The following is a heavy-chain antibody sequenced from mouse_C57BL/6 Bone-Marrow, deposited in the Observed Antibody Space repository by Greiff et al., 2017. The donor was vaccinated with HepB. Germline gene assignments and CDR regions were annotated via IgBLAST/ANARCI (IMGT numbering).Heavy chain of an antibody. CDR1: GYAFSSSW. J-gene: IGHJ2*01. D-gene: IGHD2-3*01. Sequence: VKLMESGPELVKPGASVKISCKASGYAFSSSWMNWVKQRPGKGLEWIGRIYPGDGDTNYNGKFKGKATLTADKSSSTAYMQLSSLTSEDSAVYFCARRPYDYFDYWGQGTTLTVSS. CDR3: ARRPYDYFDY. V-gene: IGHV1-82*01. CDR2: IYPGDGDT.